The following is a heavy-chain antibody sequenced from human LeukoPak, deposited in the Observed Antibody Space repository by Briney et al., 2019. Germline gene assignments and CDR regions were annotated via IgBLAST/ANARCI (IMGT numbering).Heavy chain of an antibody. V-gene: IGHV3-48*04. CDR2: ISSSGSTI. CDR1: GFTFYNAW. J-gene: IGHJ6*03. CDR3: AKGGGGRLIYYYYMDV. D-gene: IGHD3-16*01. Sequence: GGSLRLSCAASGFTFYNAWMNWVRQAPGKGLEWVSYISSSGSTIYYADSVKGRFTISRDNAKNSLYVQMNSLRAEDMALYYCAKGGGGRLIYYYYMDVWGKGTTVTVSS.